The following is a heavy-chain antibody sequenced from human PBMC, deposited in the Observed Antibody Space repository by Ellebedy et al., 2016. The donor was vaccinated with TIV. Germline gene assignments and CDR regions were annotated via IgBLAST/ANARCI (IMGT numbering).Heavy chain of an antibody. V-gene: IGHV1-3*01. Sequence: AASVKVSCKTSGYISTTYAMHWVRQAPGQSLEWMGWINLGIGDTKYSQNFQGRLTITSDASASTVYMELSSLRSGDTAVYFCARGYSYEFDYWGQGTLVTVSS. CDR1: GYISTTYA. CDR2: INLGIGDT. J-gene: IGHJ4*02. CDR3: ARGYSYEFDY. D-gene: IGHD5-18*01.